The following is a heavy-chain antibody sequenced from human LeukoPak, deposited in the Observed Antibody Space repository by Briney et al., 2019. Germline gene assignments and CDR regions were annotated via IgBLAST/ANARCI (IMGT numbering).Heavy chain of an antibody. CDR2: IRSKAKSYAT. Sequence: GGSLKLSCAASGFTFSGSAVHWVRPASGKGLEWVGRIRSKAKSYATGYAASVRGRFTISRDDSKNTAYLQMNSLRTEDTAVYYCTRREDGNNPSFDYWGQGTLVTVSS. D-gene: IGHD5-24*01. V-gene: IGHV3-73*01. CDR1: GFTFSGSA. J-gene: IGHJ4*02. CDR3: TRREDGNNPSFDY.